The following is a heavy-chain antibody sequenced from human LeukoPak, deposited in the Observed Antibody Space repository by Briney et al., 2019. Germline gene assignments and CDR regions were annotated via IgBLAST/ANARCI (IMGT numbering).Heavy chain of an antibody. CDR2: IYYSGST. CDR3: ARSITMVRGVTRFDP. V-gene: IGHV4-59*01. D-gene: IGHD3-10*01. CDR1: AGSSSGYY. J-gene: IGHJ5*02. Sequence: SENLSLTCTGSAGSSSGYYWSWIRQPPGKELEWCGNIYYSGSTNYNPSLKSRVTISVDTSKNQFSLKLSSVNDADTDVYYCARSITMVRGVTRFDPWGQGTLVTVSS.